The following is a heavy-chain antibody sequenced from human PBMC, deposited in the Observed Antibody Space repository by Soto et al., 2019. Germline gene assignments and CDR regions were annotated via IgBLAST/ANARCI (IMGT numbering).Heavy chain of an antibody. J-gene: IGHJ4*02. Sequence: SETLSLTCTVSGGSISSGGYYWSWIRQHPGKGLEWIGYIYYSGSTYYNPSLKSRVTISVDTSKNQFSLKLSSVTAADTAVYYCARGAGIAAARFDYWGQGTLVTVSS. D-gene: IGHD6-13*01. CDR1: GGSISSGGYY. V-gene: IGHV4-31*03. CDR2: IYYSGST. CDR3: ARGAGIAAARFDY.